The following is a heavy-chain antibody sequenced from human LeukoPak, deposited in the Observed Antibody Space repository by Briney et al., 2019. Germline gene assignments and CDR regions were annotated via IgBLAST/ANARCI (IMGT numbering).Heavy chain of an antibody. CDR2: ISGSGGST. Sequence: LRLSXXASGFTXSSYAMSWVRQAPGKGLEWVSAISGSGGSTYYADSVKGRFTISRDNSKNTLYLQMNSLRAEDTAVYYCAKHRTTVTPLPRIDYWGQGTLVTVSS. D-gene: IGHD4-17*01. CDR1: GFTXSSYA. CDR3: AKHRTTVTPLPRIDY. V-gene: IGHV3-23*01. J-gene: IGHJ4*02.